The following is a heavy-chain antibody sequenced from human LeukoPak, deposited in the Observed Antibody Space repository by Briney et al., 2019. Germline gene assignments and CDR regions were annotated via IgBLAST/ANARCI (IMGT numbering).Heavy chain of an antibody. CDR3: ARYGNEKTLDY. J-gene: IGHJ4*02. D-gene: IGHD3-10*01. CDR1: GFTFSSYA. V-gene: IGHV3-33*08. CDR2: IWYDGSNK. Sequence: GGSLRLSCAASGFTFSSYAMHWVRQAPGKGLEWVAVIWYDGSNKYYADSVKGRFTISRDNFKDMLYLQMNSLRAEDTAVYYCARYGNEKTLDYWGQGTLVTVSS.